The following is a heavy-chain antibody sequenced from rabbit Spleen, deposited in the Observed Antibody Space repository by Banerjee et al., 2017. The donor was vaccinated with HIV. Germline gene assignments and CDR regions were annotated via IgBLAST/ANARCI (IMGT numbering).Heavy chain of an antibody. Sequence: QSLEESGGDLVKPGASLTLTCTASGFSFSGSHYMCWVRQAPGKGLEWIACIYAGGSGTTYYASWAKGRFTISKTSSTTVTLQMTSLTVADTATYFCARDTGSSFSSYGMDLWGPGTLVTV. CDR2: IYAGGSGTT. V-gene: IGHV1S40*01. CDR1: GFSFSGSHY. CDR3: ARDTGSSFSSYGMDL. J-gene: IGHJ6*01. D-gene: IGHD8-1*01.